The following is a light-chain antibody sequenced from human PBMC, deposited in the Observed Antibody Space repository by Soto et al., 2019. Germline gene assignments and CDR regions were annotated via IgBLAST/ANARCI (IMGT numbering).Light chain of an antibody. CDR1: KSGSSY. J-gene: IGKJ4*01. CDR3: QQRSNWPPDT. Sequence: SGLTQSPGTLALSPGDRASLSCRSSKSGSSYLAWYQQKPGQAPTLLIYDASSRATGIPARFSGSGSGTDFTLTISSLEPEDFAVYYCQQRSNWPPDTFGGGTKVDIK. CDR2: DAS. V-gene: IGKV3-11*01.